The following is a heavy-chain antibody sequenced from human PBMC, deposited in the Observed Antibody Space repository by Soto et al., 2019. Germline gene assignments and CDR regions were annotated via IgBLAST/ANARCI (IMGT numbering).Heavy chain of an antibody. CDR3: AADRKIVGTIGAFDF. CDR2: SAPEEGEP. J-gene: IGHJ4*02. V-gene: IGHV1-24*01. CDR1: KYTLTELT. D-gene: IGHD1-26*01. Sequence: ASAKVSCKAPKYTLTELTIDWLRQAPGKGLEWMGRSAPEEGEPIYPQKFQGRLSMTEDPSTDTAYMELTSLRFEDTAVYFCAADRKIVGTIGAFDFWGQGTLATVSS.